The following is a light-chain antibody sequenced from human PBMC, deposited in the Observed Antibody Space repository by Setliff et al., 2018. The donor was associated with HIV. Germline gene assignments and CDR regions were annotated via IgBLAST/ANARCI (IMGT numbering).Light chain of an antibody. CDR1: SSNIGAGYD. J-gene: IGLJ1*01. V-gene: IGLV1-40*01. CDR3: SSYTSSSTGV. CDR2: DVS. Sequence: QSVLTQPPSVSGAPGQRVTISCTGSSSNIGAGYDVHWYQQLPGTAPKLMIYDVSNRPSGVSNRFSGSKSGNTASLTISGLQAEDEADYYCSSYTSSSTGVFGTGTKGTVL.